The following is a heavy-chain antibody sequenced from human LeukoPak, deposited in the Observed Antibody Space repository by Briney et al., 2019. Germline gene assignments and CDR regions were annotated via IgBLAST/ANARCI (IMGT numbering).Heavy chain of an antibody. V-gene: IGHV1-69*01. CDR1: GGTFSSYA. J-gene: IGHJ4*02. Sequence: GSSVKVSCKASGGTFSSYAISWVRQAPGQGLEWMGGIIPIFGTANYAQKFQGRVTITADESTSTAYMELSSLRSEDTAVYYCARDVPSSAAGTYYFDYWGQGTLVTVPS. D-gene: IGHD6-13*01. CDR2: IIPIFGTA. CDR3: ARDVPSSAAGTYYFDY.